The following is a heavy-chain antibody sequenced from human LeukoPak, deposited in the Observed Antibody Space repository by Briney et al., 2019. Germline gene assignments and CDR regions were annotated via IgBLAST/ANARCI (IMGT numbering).Heavy chain of an antibody. CDR1: GGSNNSGEYY. J-gene: IGHJ6*03. Sequence: NPSQTLSLTCTVSGGSNNSGEYYWSWIRQPPGKGLEWIGYISDSGSTYYSPSLKSRVTISVDTSKNQFSLKLSSVTAADTAVYYCARDLGSGNYPRYYYYMDVWGKGTTVSVSS. D-gene: IGHD3-10*01. CDR3: ARDLGSGNYPRYYYYMDV. CDR2: ISDSGST. V-gene: IGHV4-30-4*08.